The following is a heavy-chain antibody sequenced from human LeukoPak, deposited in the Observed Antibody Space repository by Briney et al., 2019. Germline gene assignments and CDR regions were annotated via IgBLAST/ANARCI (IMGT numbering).Heavy chain of an antibody. Sequence: GGSLRLSCAASGFTFSSYWMSWVRQAPGKGLEWVANIKQDGSEKYYVGSVKGRFTISRDNAKNSLYLQMNSLRAEDTAVYYCARVIVVVITSYFDYWGQGTLVTVSS. J-gene: IGHJ4*02. CDR2: IKQDGSEK. D-gene: IGHD3-22*01. CDR3: ARVIVVVITSYFDY. CDR1: GFTFSSYW. V-gene: IGHV3-7*01.